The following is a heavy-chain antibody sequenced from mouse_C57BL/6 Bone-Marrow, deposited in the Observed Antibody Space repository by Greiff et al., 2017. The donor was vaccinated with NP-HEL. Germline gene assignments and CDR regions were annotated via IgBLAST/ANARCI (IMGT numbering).Heavy chain of an antibody. D-gene: IGHD4-1*01. Sequence: QVQLQQPGAELVKPGASVKLSCKASGYTFTSYWMHWVKQRPGQGLEWIGMIHPNSGSTNYNEKFKGKATLTVDKSSSTAYMQLSSLTSEDSAVYYCAGTTGTEFAVWGTGTLVTVAA. V-gene: IGHV1-64*01. CDR2: IHPNSGST. J-gene: IGHJ3*01. CDR3: AGTTGTEFAV. CDR1: GYTFTSYW.